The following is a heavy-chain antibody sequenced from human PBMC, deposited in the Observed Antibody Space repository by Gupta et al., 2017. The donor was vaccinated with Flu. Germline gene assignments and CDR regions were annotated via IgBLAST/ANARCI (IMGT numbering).Heavy chain of an antibody. V-gene: IGHV4-59*01. CDR3: ARDPRGDWLFDL. J-gene: IGHJ2*01. CDR2: IYNSGRT. D-gene: IGHD3-10*01. CDR1: GGSIRTYF. Sequence: VQLQESGPGLVKPSETLSLTCTVSGGSIRTYFWSWIRQPPGKGLEWIGYIYNSGRTNYNPSLKSRVTTSVDTSRNQFSLKLSSVTAADTAVYYCARDPRGDWLFDLWGRGTLVTVSS.